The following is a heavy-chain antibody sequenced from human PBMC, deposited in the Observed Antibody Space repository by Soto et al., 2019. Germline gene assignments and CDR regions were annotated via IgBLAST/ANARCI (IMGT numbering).Heavy chain of an antibody. CDR1: GGSFSGYY. J-gene: IGHJ2*01. Sequence: SETLSLTCAVYGGSFSGYYWSWIRQPPGKGLEWIGEINHSGSTNYNPSLKSRVTISVDTSKNQFSLKLSSVTAADTAVYYCARHLYGKWYFDLWGRGTLVTVSS. D-gene: IGHD2-8*01. V-gene: IGHV4-34*01. CDR3: ARHLYGKWYFDL. CDR2: INHSGST.